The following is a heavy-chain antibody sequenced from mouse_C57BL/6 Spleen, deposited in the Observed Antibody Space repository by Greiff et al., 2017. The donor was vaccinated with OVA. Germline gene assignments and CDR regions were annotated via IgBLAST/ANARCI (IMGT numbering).Heavy chain of an antibody. CDR3: ARPYYGSSYGY. CDR1: GYTFTSYW. CDR2: IYPGSGST. Sequence: QVQLKQPGAELVKPGASVKMSCKASGYTFTSYWITWVKQRPGQGLEWIGDIYPGSGSTNYNEKFKSKATLTVDTSSSTAYMQLSSLTSEDSAVYYCARPYYGSSYGYWGQGTTLTVSS. J-gene: IGHJ2*01. D-gene: IGHD1-1*01. V-gene: IGHV1-55*01.